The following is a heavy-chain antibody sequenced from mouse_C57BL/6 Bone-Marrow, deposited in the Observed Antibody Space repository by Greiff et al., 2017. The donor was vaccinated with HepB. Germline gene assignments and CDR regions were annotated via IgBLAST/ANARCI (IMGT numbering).Heavy chain of an antibody. V-gene: IGHV5-4*01. CDR2: ISDGGSYT. Sequence: EVNLVESGGGLVKPGGSLKLSCAASGFTFSSYAMSWVRQTPEKRLEWVATISDGGSYTYYPDNVKGRFTISRDNAKNNLYLQMSHLKSEDTAMYYCARDRYGSSYGYFDVWGTGTTVTVSS. CDR3: ARDRYGSSYGYFDV. J-gene: IGHJ1*03. D-gene: IGHD1-1*01. CDR1: GFTFSSYA.